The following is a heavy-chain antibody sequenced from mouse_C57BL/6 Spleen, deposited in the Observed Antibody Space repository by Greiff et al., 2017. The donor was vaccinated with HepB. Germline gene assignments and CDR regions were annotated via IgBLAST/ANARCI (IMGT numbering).Heavy chain of an antibody. D-gene: IGHD1-1*01. Sequence: QVHVKQSGAELVKPGASVKLSCKASGYTFTSYWMQWVKQRPGQGLEWIGEIDPSDSYTNYNQKFKGKATLTVDTSSSTAYMQLSSLTSEDSAVYYCARSYGSSWGFDYWGQGTTLTVSS. CDR3: ARSYGSSWGFDY. CDR2: IDPSDSYT. V-gene: IGHV1-50*01. J-gene: IGHJ2*01. CDR1: GYTFTSYW.